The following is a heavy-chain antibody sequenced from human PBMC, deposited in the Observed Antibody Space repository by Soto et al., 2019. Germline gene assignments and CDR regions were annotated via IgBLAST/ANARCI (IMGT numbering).Heavy chain of an antibody. CDR1: GGTFSSYA. CDR2: IIPIFGTA. Sequence: QVQLVQSGAEVKKPGSSVKVSCKASGGTFSSYAISWVRQAPGQGLEWMGAIIPIFGTANYAQKFQGRVTITADKSTSTSYMELSSLRSEDTAVYYCASPTREWLPPARDYYYGMDVWGQGTTVTVSS. V-gene: IGHV1-69*06. D-gene: IGHD3-3*01. CDR3: ASPTREWLPPARDYYYGMDV. J-gene: IGHJ6*02.